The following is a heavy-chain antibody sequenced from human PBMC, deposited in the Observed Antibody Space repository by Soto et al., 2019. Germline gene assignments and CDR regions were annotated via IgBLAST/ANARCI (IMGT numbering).Heavy chain of an antibody. CDR3: ARLDILTGYYSGGVDY. CDR2: IDPSDFNT. J-gene: IGHJ4*02. V-gene: IGHV5-10-1*01. CDR1: GYSFTTYW. Sequence: GESLKISCKGFGYSFTTYWIVWVRQMPGKGLEWMGRIDPSDFNTKYNPSFQGHVTISVDKSITTAYLQWSSLKASDTAMYYCARLDILTGYYSGGVDYWGQGTLVTVSS. D-gene: IGHD3-9*01.